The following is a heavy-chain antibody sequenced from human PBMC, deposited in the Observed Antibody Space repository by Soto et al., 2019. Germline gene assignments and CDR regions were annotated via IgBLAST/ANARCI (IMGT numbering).Heavy chain of an antibody. CDR3: ARYLDDSSGYRGDYWGQGTLVTVSSGNHYYHPDISHSNTWRCPRHEGTPYSSAQWLDY. V-gene: IGHV5-51*01. CDR2: IYPGDSDT. Sequence: GESLKISCKGSGYSFTSYWIGWVRQMPGKGLEWMGIIYPGDSDTRYSPSFQGQVTISADKSISTAYLQWSSLKASDTAMYYCARYLDDSSGYRGDYWGQGTLVTVSSGNHYYHPDISHSNTWRCPRHEGTPYSSAQWLDYWGQGTLVTVSS. D-gene: IGHD3-22*01. J-gene: IGHJ4*02. CDR1: GYSFTSYW.